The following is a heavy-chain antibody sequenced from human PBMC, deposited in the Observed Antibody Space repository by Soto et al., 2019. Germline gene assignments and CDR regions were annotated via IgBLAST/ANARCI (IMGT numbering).Heavy chain of an antibody. V-gene: IGHV3-30-3*01. CDR3: XXXXXXXWFDP. J-gene: IGHJ5*02. Sequence: QVQLVESGGGVVQPGRSLRLSCAASGFTFSIYAMHWVRQAPGKGLEWVAVISYDGSNKYYADSVKGRFTISRDNSKNTVYLQMNXXXAXXXAXXXXXXXXXXXWFDPWGQGTLVTVSS. CDR2: ISYDGSNK. CDR1: GFTFSIYA.